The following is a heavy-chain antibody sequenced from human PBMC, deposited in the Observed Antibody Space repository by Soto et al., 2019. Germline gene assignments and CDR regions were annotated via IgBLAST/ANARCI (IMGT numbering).Heavy chain of an antibody. D-gene: IGHD2-15*01. Sequence: PSETLSLTCSVSGYSVTSSVYYGAWIRQPPGKGLEWIGSMFYSGLTYYNPSRKSRVTLSVDTSKNQFSVRLTSVTAADTAVYYCAPLSVSLSGPYGIHVWGQGTTVTVS. V-gene: IGHV4-39*01. CDR2: MFYSGLT. CDR1: GYSVTSSVYY. J-gene: IGHJ6*02. CDR3: APLSVSLSGPYGIHV.